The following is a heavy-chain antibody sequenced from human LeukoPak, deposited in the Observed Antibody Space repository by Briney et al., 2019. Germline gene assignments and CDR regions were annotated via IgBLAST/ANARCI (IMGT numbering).Heavy chain of an antibody. V-gene: IGHV4-39*01. CDR3: ARVPGVFYDTLTGYGSGWFDP. CDR1: GGSISSSSYY. D-gene: IGHD3-9*01. CDR2: IYYSGGT. Sequence: PSETLSLTCTVSGGSISSSSYYWGWIRQPPGKGLEWIGSIYYSGGTYYNPSLKSRVTISVDTSKNQFSLKLSSVTAADTAVYYCARVPGVFYDTLTGYGSGWFDPWGQGTLVTVPS. J-gene: IGHJ5*02.